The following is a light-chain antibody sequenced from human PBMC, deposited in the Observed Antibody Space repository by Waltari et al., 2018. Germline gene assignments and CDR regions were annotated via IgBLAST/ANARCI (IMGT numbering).Light chain of an antibody. CDR2: RNN. Sequence: QSVLTQPPSASGTPGQRVTISCSGSSSNIGINTVNWYQQLPGTAPKLLIYRNNQLPSGVPDRFSGSKSGTSASLAISGLQSEDEADYYCAVWDDSLNGWVFGGGTKLTVL. CDR1: SSNIGINT. V-gene: IGLV1-44*01. J-gene: IGLJ3*02. CDR3: AVWDDSLNGWV.